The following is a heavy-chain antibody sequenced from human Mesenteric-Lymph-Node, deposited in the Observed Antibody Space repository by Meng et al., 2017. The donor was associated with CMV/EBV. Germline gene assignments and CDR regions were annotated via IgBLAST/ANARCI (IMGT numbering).Heavy chain of an antibody. CDR2: ISSSGNTI. V-gene: IGHV3-48*03. CDR3: ARDSFRFFDY. J-gene: IGHJ4*02. CDR1: GFMFSSYE. Sequence: GGSLRLSCAASGFMFSSYEMNWVRQAPGKGLEWVSYISSSGNTIYYADSVKGRFTISRDNAKNSLYLQMNSLRAEDTAVYYCARDSFRFFDYWGQGAPVTVSS. D-gene: IGHD3-16*02.